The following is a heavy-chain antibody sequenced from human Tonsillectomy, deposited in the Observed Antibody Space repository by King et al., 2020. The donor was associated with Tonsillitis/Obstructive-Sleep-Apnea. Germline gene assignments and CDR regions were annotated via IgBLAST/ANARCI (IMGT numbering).Heavy chain of an antibody. V-gene: IGHV4-61*01. J-gene: IGHJ6*03. CDR2: GYYSGST. D-gene: IGHD6-6*01. Sequence: VQLQESGPGLVRPSETLALTCAVSGGSISGTTYYWSWIRQPPGKGLEWIGYGYYSGSTNSNPSLKSRVTISVDTSKNQFSLRLTSVTAADTAAYYCARVPPSSYYYYYMDVWGKGTTVTVSS. CDR1: GGSISGTTYY. CDR3: ARVPPSSYYYYYMDV.